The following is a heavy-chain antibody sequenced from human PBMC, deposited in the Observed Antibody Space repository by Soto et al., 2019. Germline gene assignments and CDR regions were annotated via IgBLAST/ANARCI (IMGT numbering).Heavy chain of an antibody. CDR3: ATWHLREHAYDI. V-gene: IGHV3-53*01. Sequence: PXGSLRLSCPAVGFTASGKKYVAWVRQAPGKGLEWVSALYDLDGTYYADSVKGRFTTSSDSSRTTVYLQMNDLRPDDTAVYSCATWHLREHAYDIWGQGTTVTVS. CDR2: LYDLDGT. CDR1: GFTASGKKY. J-gene: IGHJ3*02. D-gene: IGHD3-10*01.